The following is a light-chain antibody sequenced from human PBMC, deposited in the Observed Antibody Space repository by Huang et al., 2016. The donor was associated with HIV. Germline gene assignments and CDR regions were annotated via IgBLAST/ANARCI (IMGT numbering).Light chain of an antibody. J-gene: IGKJ1*01. V-gene: IGKV1-8*01. CDR2: AAS. Sequence: AIRMTHSPSSLSASTGDRVNITCRASQDINNFLAWYQQKPGKAPNLLIYAASILETGVPSRFSGSGSGTEFNLSISCLQSEDFATYYCQQYYSYRTFGQGTQVEIK. CDR3: QQYYSYRT. CDR1: QDINNF.